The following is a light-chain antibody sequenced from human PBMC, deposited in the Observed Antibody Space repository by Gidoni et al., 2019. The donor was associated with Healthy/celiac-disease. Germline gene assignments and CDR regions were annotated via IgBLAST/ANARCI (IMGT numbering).Light chain of an antibody. V-gene: IGKV3-20*01. CDR3: QQYGSSPT. Sequence: LSCRASQTVSSRYLAWYQQKPGQAPRLLISGASSRSTGIPDRFSGSGSGTDFTLTISRLEPEDFAVYYCQQYGSSPTFXXXTKVEIK. CDR2: GAS. CDR1: QTVSSRY. J-gene: IGKJ1*01.